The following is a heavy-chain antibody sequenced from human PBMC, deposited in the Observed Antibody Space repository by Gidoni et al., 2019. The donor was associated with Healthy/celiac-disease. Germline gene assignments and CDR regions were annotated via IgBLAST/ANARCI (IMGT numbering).Heavy chain of an antibody. CDR1: GFPFGSYA. CDR2: ISSNGGST. V-gene: IGHV3-64D*06. J-gene: IGHJ6*02. CDR3: VKATTVIDYYYYGMDV. Sequence: EVQLVESGGGLVQPGGSLRLSCSASGFPFGSYAMHWVRQAPGKGLEYVSAISSNGGSTYYADSVKVRFTISRDNSKNTLYLQTSSLRAEDTSVYYCVKATTVIDYYYYGMDVWGQGTTVTVSS. D-gene: IGHD4-4*01.